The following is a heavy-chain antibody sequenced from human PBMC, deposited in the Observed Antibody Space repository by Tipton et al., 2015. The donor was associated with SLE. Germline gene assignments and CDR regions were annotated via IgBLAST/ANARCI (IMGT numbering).Heavy chain of an antibody. Sequence: TLSLTCFVSGGSIGSRPYYWSWIRQTPEKGLEWIGEINYSGSANYNPSLRSRVTISLDTSKNQFSLKVTSVTAADTAVYYCARVLGAYGNYYYYYMDVWGKGTTVTISS. CDR1: GGSIGSRPYY. CDR2: INYSGSA. V-gene: IGHV4-39*07. CDR3: ARVLGAYGNYYYYYMDV. J-gene: IGHJ6*03. D-gene: IGHD3-16*01.